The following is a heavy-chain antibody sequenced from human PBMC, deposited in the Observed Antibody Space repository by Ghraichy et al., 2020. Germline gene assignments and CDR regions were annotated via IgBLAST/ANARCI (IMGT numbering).Heavy chain of an antibody. V-gene: IGHV1-18*01. CDR2: ISAYNGNT. CDR3: ARDRYYYDSSGYQPEDY. D-gene: IGHD3-22*01. J-gene: IGHJ4*02. CDR1: GYTFTSYG. Sequence: ASVKVSCKASGYTFTSYGISWVRQAPGQGLEWMGWISAYNGNTNYAQKLRGRVTMTTDTSTSTAYMELRSLRSDDTAVYYCARDRYYYDSSGYQPEDYWGQGTLVTVSS.